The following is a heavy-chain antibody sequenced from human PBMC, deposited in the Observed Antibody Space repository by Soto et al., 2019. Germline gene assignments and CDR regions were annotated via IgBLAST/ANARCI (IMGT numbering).Heavy chain of an antibody. J-gene: IGHJ5*02. CDR2: INAGNGNT. CDR3: ARGIGSGSYYNQYNWFDP. D-gene: IGHD3-10*01. CDR1: GYTFTRYA. V-gene: IGHV1-3*01. Sequence: GASVKVSCKASGYTFTRYAMHWVRQAPGQRLEWMGWINAGNGNTKYSQKFQGRVTITRDTSASTAYMELSSLRSEDTAVYYCARGIGSGSYYNQYNWFDPWGQGTLVTVSS.